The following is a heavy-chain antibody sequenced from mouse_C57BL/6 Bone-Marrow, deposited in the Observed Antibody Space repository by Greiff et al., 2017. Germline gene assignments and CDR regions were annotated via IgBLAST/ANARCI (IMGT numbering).Heavy chain of an antibody. CDR1: GYSITSGYY. V-gene: IGHV3-6*01. CDR2: ISYDGSN. D-gene: IGHD1-1*01. Sequence: EVQLQESGPGLVKPSQSLSLTCSVTGYSITSGYYWNWIRQFPGNKLEWMGYISYDGSNNYNPSLKNRISITRDTSKNQFFLKLNSVTTEDTATYYCARGYYGAYWGQGTLVTVS. CDR3: ARGYYGAY. J-gene: IGHJ3*01.